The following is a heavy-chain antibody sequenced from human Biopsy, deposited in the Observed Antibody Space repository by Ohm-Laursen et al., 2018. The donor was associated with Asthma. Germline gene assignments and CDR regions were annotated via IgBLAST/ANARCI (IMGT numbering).Heavy chain of an antibody. Sequence: TLSLTCAVSGASINSGGYLWDWVREAPGEGPGVVSYLLYSGGTHYNPSLKSRVTISVDRSQRQFSLKVNSVTAADTAVYYCARMNTLIQAANYFSYAMDVWGQGTTVTVSS. CDR2: LLYSGGT. CDR3: ARMNTLIQAANYFSYAMDV. CDR1: GASINSGGYL. V-gene: IGHV4-30-2*01. J-gene: IGHJ6*02. D-gene: IGHD3-9*01.